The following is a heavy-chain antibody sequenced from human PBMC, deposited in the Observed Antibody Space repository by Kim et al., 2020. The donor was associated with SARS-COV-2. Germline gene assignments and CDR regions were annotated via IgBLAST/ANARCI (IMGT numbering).Heavy chain of an antibody. J-gene: IGHJ3*02. D-gene: IGHD3-22*01. V-gene: IGHV4-59*01. CDR1: GGSISSYY. Sequence: SETLSLTCTVSGGSISSYYWSWIRQPPGKGLEWIGYIYYSGSTNYNPSLKSRVTISVDTSKNQFSLKLSSVTAADTAVYYCAGGYDSSGYYSPSTAFDIWGPGTMVTVSS. CDR3: AGGYDSSGYYSPSTAFDI. CDR2: IYYSGST.